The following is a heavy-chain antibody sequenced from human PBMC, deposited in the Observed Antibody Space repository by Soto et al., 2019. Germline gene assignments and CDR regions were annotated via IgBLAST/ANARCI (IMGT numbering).Heavy chain of an antibody. J-gene: IGHJ4*02. CDR3: AKRSSSWFFDY. V-gene: IGHV3-23*01. CDR1: GFTFSSYA. CDR2: ISGSGDSA. D-gene: IGHD6-13*01. Sequence: EVQLLESGGGLVQPGGSLRLSCAASGFTFSSYAINWVRQAPGKGLEWVSAISGSGDSAYYADSVKGRFTISRDNSKNTLYLQMNSLRAEDTAVYYCAKRSSSWFFDYWGQGTLVTVSS.